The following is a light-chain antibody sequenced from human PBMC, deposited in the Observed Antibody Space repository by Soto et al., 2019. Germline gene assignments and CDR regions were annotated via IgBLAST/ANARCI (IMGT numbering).Light chain of an antibody. V-gene: IGKV3-20*01. J-gene: IGKJ5*01. CDR2: AES. CDR3: HNYGGSPIT. Sequence: EIVLTQSPATLSVSPGERVILSCRASQSVDISLAWYQQKPGQAPRIIIYAESSRATGRPDRLSGGGSGTDLNLTISRLEPEDFAVYYCHNYGGSPITCGQGTRLEIK. CDR1: QSVDIS.